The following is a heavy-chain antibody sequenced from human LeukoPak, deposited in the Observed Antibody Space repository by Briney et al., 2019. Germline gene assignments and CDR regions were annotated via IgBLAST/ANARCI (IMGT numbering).Heavy chain of an antibody. J-gene: IGHJ4*02. Sequence: SETLSLTCSVSGGSISSSSSYWGWIRQPPGKGLEWIGSIYYSGSSFDNPALESRVTISVDTSKNQFSLKLSSVTAADTAVYYCARDPLGLAPFDYWGQGTLVTVSS. CDR2: IYYSGSS. CDR1: GGSISSSSSY. V-gene: IGHV4-39*02. CDR3: ARDPLGLAPFDY.